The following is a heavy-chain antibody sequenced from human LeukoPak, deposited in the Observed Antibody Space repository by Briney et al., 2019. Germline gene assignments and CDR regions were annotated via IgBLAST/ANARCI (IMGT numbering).Heavy chain of an antibody. D-gene: IGHD2-21*02. J-gene: IGHJ4*02. CDR3: ARTVVVTAIRPSSFDY. CDR2: IYYSGST. Sequence: SETLSLTCTVSGGSISSYYWSWIRQPPGKGLEWIGYIYYSGSTNYNPSLKSRVTISVDTSKNQFSLKLSSVTAADTAVYYCARTVVVTAIRPSSFDYWGQGTLVTVSS. V-gene: IGHV4-59*01. CDR1: GGSISSYY.